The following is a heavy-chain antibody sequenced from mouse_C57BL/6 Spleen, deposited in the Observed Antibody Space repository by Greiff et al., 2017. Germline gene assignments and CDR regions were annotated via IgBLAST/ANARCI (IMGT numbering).Heavy chain of an antibody. CDR1: GYTFTSYG. CDR3: AEAHSNYVGYAMDY. D-gene: IGHD2-5*01. CDR2: IYPRSGNT. Sequence: VKLMESGAELARPGASVKLSCKASGYTFTSYGISWVKQRTGQGLEWIGEIYPRSGNTYYNEKFKGKATLTADKSSSTAYMELRSLTSEDSAVYFCAEAHSNYVGYAMDYWGQGTSVTVSS. J-gene: IGHJ4*01. V-gene: IGHV1-81*01.